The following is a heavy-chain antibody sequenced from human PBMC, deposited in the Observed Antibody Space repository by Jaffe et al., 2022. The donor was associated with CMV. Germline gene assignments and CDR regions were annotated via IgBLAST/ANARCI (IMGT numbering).Heavy chain of an antibody. CDR1: GFTFSSYW. J-gene: IGHJ4*02. CDR2: INSDGSST. D-gene: IGHD3-22*01. V-gene: IGHV3-74*01. Sequence: EVQLVESGGGLVQPGGSLRLSCAASGFTFSSYWMHWVRQAPGKGLVWVSRINSDGSSTSYADSVKGRFTISRDNAKNTLYLQMNSLRAEDTAVYYCARGRGYYDSSGYHYFDYWGQGTLVTVSS. CDR3: ARGRGYYDSSGYHYFDY.